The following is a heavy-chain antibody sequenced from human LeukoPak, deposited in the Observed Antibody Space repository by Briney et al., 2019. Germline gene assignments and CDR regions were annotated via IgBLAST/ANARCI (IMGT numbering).Heavy chain of an antibody. D-gene: IGHD3-22*01. J-gene: IGHJ4*02. CDR2: IYYSGST. V-gene: IGHV4-61*01. CDR3: AREKDYDSSGYYRTPYFDY. Sequence: WETLSLTCTVSGGSISSSSFYWSWIRQPPGKGLKWIGYIYYSGSTNYNPSLKSRVTISVDTSKNQFSLKLSSVTAADTAVYYCAREKDYDSSGYYRTPYFDYWGQGTLVTVSS. CDR1: GGSISSSSFY.